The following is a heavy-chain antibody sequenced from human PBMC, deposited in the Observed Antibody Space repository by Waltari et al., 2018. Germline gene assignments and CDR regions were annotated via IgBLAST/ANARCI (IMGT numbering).Heavy chain of an antibody. CDR3: ARDDRDGLPDYFDF. V-gene: IGHV3-30*01. D-gene: IGHD2-8*01. J-gene: IGHJ4*02. CDR1: GFTFSPYT. CDR2: TSHDESHK. Sequence: QVQLVESGGGVVQPGRSLRLSCAASGFTFSPYTRHWVRQAPGKGLEGVAVTSHDESHKYYADSVKGRFTISKDNSKNTLYLQMNSLSTEDTAMYYCARDDRDGLPDYFDFWGQGTLVTVSS.